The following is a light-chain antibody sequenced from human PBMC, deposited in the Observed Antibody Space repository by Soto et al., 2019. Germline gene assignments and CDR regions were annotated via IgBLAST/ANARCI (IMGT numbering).Light chain of an antibody. CDR2: GAY. J-gene: IGKJ1*01. CDR1: QSISSSY. CDR3: QQHGSSPPWT. Sequence: EIVLTQSPGTLSLSPGERATLSCRASQSISSSYLAWYQQKPGQAPRLLIYGAYSRATGIPDRFSGSGSGTDFTLTISRLEPEDFAVYYCQQHGSSPPWTXGQGTKVDIK. V-gene: IGKV3-20*01.